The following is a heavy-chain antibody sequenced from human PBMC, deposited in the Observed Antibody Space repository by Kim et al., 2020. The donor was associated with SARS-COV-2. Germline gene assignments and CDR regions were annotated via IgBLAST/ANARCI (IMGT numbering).Heavy chain of an antibody. D-gene: IGHD2-21*02. V-gene: IGHV1-18*04. CDR1: GYTFTSYG. CDR3: ARDIGVTATQYYYYGMDV. J-gene: IGHJ6*02. Sequence: ASVKVSCKASGYTFTSYGISWVRQAPGQGLEWMGWISAYNGNTNYAQKLQGRVTMTTDTSTSTAYMELRSLRSDDTAVYYCARDIGVTATQYYYYGMDVWGQGTTVTVSS. CDR2: ISAYNGNT.